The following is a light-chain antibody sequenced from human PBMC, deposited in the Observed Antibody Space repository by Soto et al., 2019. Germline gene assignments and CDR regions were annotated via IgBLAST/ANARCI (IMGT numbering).Light chain of an antibody. J-gene: IGKJ5*01. CDR2: GGS. Sequence: DIQMTQSPSSLSASVGERFNVTCRASQGIGRFLAWYQQRPGKAPKLLIYGGSTVPSGVPSRFSGTGSGIDFTLTISSLQPEDFATYYCQQVHSYPRTFGQGTRLEIK. V-gene: IGKV1-9*01. CDR1: QGIGRF. CDR3: QQVHSYPRT.